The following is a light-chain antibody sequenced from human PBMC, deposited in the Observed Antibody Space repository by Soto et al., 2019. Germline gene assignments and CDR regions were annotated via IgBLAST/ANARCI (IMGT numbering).Light chain of an antibody. CDR3: QQYVSSPLYT. CDR2: GAS. V-gene: IGKV3-20*01. CDR1: QSVGSTH. J-gene: IGKJ2*01. Sequence: EIVLTQSPGTLSLSPGERATLSCRASQSVGSTHLAWYQQKPGQAPRLLIYGASSRATGIPDRFSGSGSGTDFTLTISRLEPEDFAVYYCQQYVSSPLYTFGQGTNLEIK.